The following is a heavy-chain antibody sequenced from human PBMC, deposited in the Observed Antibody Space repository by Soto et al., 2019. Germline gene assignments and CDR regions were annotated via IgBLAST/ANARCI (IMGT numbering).Heavy chain of an antibody. CDR1: GGSISSYY. J-gene: IGHJ4*02. Sequence: PSETLSLTCTVSGGSISSYYWSWIRQPPGKGLGWIGYIYYSGSTNYNPSLKSRVTISVDTSKNQFSLKLSSVTAADTAVYYCARDTGLVLYYGSGRQFDYWGQGPLVTV. CDR2: IYYSGST. CDR3: ARDTGLVLYYGSGRQFDY. D-gene: IGHD3-10*01. V-gene: IGHV4-59*01.